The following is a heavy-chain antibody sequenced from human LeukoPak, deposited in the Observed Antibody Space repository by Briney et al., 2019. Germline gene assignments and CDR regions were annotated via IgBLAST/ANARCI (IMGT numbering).Heavy chain of an antibody. D-gene: IGHD1-14*01. V-gene: IGHV5-51*01. Sequence: GASLKISCKGSGYSFTSYWVAWVRQMPGKGLEWMGIIYPRDSDTRYSPSFQGQVTISADKSINTAYLQWSGLKASDTAVYYCARRVTTASAARGFDIWGQGTMVTVSS. J-gene: IGHJ3*02. CDR1: GYSFTSYW. CDR2: IYPRDSDT. CDR3: ARRVTTASAARGFDI.